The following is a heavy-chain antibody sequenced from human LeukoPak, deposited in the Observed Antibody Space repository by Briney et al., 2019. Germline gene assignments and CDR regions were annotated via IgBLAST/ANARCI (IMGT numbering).Heavy chain of an antibody. CDR3: VRHKDPGSYYYYYGMDV. Sequence: SETLSLTCTVSGGSISIDTFYWGWIRQPPGKGLEWIGSIYYSGNTYYNPSLETRVTISVDTSKNQFSLRLSSVTAADTAVYHCVRHKDPGSYYYYYGMDVWGQGTTVTVSS. CDR1: GGSISIDTFY. CDR2: IYYSGNT. V-gene: IGHV4-39*01. J-gene: IGHJ6*02.